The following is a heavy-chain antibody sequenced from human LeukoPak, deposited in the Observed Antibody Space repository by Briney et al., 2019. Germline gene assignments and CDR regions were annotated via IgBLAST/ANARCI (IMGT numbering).Heavy chain of an antibody. CDR2: IRYDGSNK. CDR1: GFTFSSYA. J-gene: IGHJ6*03. V-gene: IGHV3-30*02. Sequence: GGPLRLSCAASGFTFSSYAMHWVRQAPGKGLEGVAFIRYDGSNKYYTDSVKGRFTISRDNSKNTLYLQMNSLRAEDTAVYYCAKGRGWEASYYYYYMDVWGKGTTVTISS. D-gene: IGHD1-26*01. CDR3: AKGRGWEASYYYYYMDV.